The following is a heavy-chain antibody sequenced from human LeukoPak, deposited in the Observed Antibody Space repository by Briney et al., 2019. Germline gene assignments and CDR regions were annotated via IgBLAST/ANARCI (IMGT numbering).Heavy chain of an antibody. CDR3: ARTQGVGATAPFDY. D-gene: IGHD1-26*01. J-gene: IGHJ4*02. CDR1: GFTFSSYA. Sequence: GGSLRLSCAASGFTFSSYAMHWVRQAPGKGLEWVAVISYDGSNQYYADSVKGRFTISRDNSKNTLYLQMNSLRAEDTAVYYCARTQGVGATAPFDYWGQGTLVTVSS. V-gene: IGHV3-30*01. CDR2: ISYDGSNQ.